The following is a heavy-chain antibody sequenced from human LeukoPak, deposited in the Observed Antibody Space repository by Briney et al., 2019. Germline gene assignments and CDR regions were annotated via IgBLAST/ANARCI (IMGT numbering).Heavy chain of an antibody. J-gene: IGHJ5*02. D-gene: IGHD3-22*01. CDR3: ARARYYYDSSGFQNWFDP. Sequence: PSETLSLTCTVSGGSISSYYWSWIRQPAGKGLEWIGRIYTSGSTNYNPSLKSRVTMSVDTSKNQFSLKLSSVTAADTAVYNCARARYYYDSSGFQNWFDPWGQGTLVTVSS. V-gene: IGHV4-4*07. CDR1: GGSISSYY. CDR2: IYTSGST.